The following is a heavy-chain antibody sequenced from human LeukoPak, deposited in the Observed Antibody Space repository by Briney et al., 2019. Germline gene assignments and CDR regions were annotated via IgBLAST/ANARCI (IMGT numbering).Heavy chain of an antibody. CDR1: GGSFSGYY. CDR3: ARGPRIAYSSGYYKRGAFDI. J-gene: IGHJ3*02. CDR2: INHGGST. D-gene: IGHD3-22*01. Sequence: SETLSLTCAVYGGSFSGYYWSWIRQPPGKGLEWIGEINHGGSTNYNPSLKSRVTISVDTSKNQFSLKLSSVTAADTAVYYCARGPRIAYSSGYYKRGAFDIWGQGTMVTVSS. V-gene: IGHV4-34*01.